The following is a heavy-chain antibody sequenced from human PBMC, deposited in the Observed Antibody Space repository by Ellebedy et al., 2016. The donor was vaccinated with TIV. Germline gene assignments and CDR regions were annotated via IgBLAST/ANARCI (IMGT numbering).Heavy chain of an antibody. J-gene: IGHJ5*02. V-gene: IGHV4-39*02. CDR1: GGSISSSSYY. CDR2: IYYSGST. D-gene: IGHD2-8*01. CDR3: AREYGYWFDP. Sequence: MPSETLSLTCTVSGGSISSSSYYWGWIRQPPGKGLEWIGSIYYSGSTYYNPSLKSRVTISVDTSKNQFSLKLSSVTAADTAVYYCAREYGYWFDPWGQGTLVTVSS.